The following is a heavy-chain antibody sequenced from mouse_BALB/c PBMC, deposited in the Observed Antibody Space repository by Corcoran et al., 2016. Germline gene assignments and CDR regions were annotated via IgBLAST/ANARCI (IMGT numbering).Heavy chain of an antibody. D-gene: IGHD2-1*01. Sequence: EVQLLETGGGLVQPGGSRGLSCEGSGFTFSAFWMSWVRQTPGKTLEWIGDINSDGSAINYAPSIKDRFTIFRDNDKSTLYLQMSKVRSEDTATYFCMRYGNYGYFDVWGAGTTVTVSS. CDR3: MRYGNYGYFDV. CDR1: GFTFSAFW. V-gene: IGHV11-2*02. CDR2: INSDGSAI. J-gene: IGHJ1*01.